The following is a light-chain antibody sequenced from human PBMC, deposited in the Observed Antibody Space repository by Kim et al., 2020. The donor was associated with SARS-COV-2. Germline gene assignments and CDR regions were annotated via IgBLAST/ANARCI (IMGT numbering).Light chain of an antibody. J-gene: IGKJ4*01. CDR2: YAS. CDR3: QQRSNWPLN. Sequence: WSPGESPTLSCRASQSVSIYLAWYQQKPGQAPRLLIYYASNRATGIPARFSGSGSGTDFTLTISSLEPEDFAVYYCQQRSNWPLNFGGGTKVDIK. V-gene: IGKV3-11*01. CDR1: QSVSIY.